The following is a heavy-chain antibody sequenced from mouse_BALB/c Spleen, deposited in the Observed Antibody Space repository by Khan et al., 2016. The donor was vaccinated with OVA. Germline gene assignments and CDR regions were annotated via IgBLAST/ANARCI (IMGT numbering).Heavy chain of an antibody. CDR1: GFTFNTYG. Sequence: EVELVESGGDLVKPGGSLKLSCAASGFTFNTYGMSWVRQTPDKRLEWVATISTGGHYTYYPDSVKGRFTISRDNAQNTLYLQMTSLKSEDTAMFYCARLAYYYDSEGFAYWGQGTLVTVSA. D-gene: IGHD1-1*01. CDR3: ARLAYYYDSEGFAY. CDR2: ISTGGHYT. V-gene: IGHV5-6*01. J-gene: IGHJ3*01.